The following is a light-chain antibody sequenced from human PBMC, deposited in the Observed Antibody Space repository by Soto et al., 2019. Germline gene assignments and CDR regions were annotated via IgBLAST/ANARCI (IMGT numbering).Light chain of an antibody. CDR2: QDY. V-gene: IGLV3-1*01. Sequence: SYELTQPPSVSVSPGQTASVTCSGDKLGDKYACWYQQKPGQSPMLVIYQDYKRPSGITERFSASNSGNTATLTISGTQAMDEADYYCQAWNFTSGVFGGETKLTVL. CDR3: QAWNFTSGV. CDR1: KLGDKY. J-gene: IGLJ2*01.